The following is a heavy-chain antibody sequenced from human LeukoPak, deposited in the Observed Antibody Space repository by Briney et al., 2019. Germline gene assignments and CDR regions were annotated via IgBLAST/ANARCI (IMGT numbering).Heavy chain of an antibody. D-gene: IGHD1-26*01. CDR2: IHSSGSA. V-gene: IGHV4-59*01. CDR1: GAPITTYY. CDR3: ARDILDVGATHYFDY. J-gene: IGHJ4*02. Sequence: KPSETLSLTCTVSGAPITTYYWSWIRQPPGKGLEYIGQIHSSGSANYNPSLKSRVAMSLDASKNQFSLTISSVTAADTAIYYCARDILDVGATHYFDYWGQGSLLTVSS.